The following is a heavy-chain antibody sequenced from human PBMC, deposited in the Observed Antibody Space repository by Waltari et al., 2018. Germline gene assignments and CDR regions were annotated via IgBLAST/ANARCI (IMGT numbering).Heavy chain of an antibody. J-gene: IGHJ3*02. Sequence: VQLVQSGAEVKKPGASVKVSCKASGYTFTGYYMHWVRQAPGQGLEWMGWINPNSGGTNYAQKVQGRVTMTRDTSISTAYMELSRLRSEDTAVYYCARVWGDDAFDIWGQGTMVTVSS. CDR3: ARVWGDDAFDI. CDR1: GYTFTGYY. D-gene: IGHD2-21*01. CDR2: INPNSGGT. V-gene: IGHV1-2*02.